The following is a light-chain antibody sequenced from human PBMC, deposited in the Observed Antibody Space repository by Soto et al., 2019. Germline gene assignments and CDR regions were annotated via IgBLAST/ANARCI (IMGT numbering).Light chain of an antibody. V-gene: IGKV3-20*01. Sequence: EIVLTQSPGTLSLSPGERATLSCRASERVSDNYLAWSQQRSGQAPRLVIYGASSRASAVPDRFSGSGSGADFTLTISRLEPEDFAVYYCQQYGSSPLTFGGGTKADIK. CDR1: ERVSDNY. CDR2: GAS. CDR3: QQYGSSPLT. J-gene: IGKJ4*01.